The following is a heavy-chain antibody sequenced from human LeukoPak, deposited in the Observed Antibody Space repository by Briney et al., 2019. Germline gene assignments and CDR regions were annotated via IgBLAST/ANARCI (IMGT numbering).Heavy chain of an antibody. CDR1: GFTFDDYA. CDR3: ASQGAMIVVAYDAFDI. V-gene: IGHV3-9*01. Sequence: GRSLRLSCAASGFTFDDYAMHWVRQAPGKGLEWVSGISWNSGSIGYADSVKGRFTISRDNAKNSLYLQMNSLRAEDTAVYYCASQGAMIVVAYDAFDIWGQGTMVTVSS. CDR2: ISWNSGSI. J-gene: IGHJ3*02. D-gene: IGHD3-22*01.